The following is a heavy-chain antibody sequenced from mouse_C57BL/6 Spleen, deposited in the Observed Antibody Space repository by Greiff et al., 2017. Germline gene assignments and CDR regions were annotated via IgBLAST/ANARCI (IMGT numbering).Heavy chain of an antibody. J-gene: IGHJ4*01. CDR3: ATTHGYSSFYYAMDY. CDR2: INPNNGGT. D-gene: IGHD2-3*01. V-gene: IGHV1-22*01. Sequence: VHVKQSGPELVKPGASVKMSCKASGYTFTDYNMHWVKQSHGKSLEWIGNINPNNGGTSYNQKFKGKATLTVNKSSSTAYMELRSLRSEDSAVYYCATTHGYSSFYYAMDYWGQGTSVTVSS. CDR1: GYTFTDYN.